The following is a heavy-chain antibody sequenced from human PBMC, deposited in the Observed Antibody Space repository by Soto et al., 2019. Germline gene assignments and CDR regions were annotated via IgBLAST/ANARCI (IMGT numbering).Heavy chain of an antibody. J-gene: IGHJ5*01. V-gene: IGHV4-34*07. Sequence: QVQLQQWGAGLLKPSETLSLTCAVYGGSFSGYYWSWIRQPPGKGLEWIGEINHSGSTNYNPSLTRRVTISVDPPQKQFSLTLSSGTAAGPAVYYSARERPSRSSWSHDSWGHGTLGTLSS. CDR3: ARERPSRSSWSHDS. CDR2: INHSGST. CDR1: GGSFSGYY. D-gene: IGHD6-13*01.